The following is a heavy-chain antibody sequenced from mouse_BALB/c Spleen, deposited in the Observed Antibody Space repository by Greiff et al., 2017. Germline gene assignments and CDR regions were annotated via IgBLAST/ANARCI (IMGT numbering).Heavy chain of an antibody. J-gene: IGHJ4*01. CDR2: IYPGSGNT. Sequence: VQLQQSGAELVRPGTSVKISCKASGYAFTNYWLGWVKQRPGHGLEWIGDIYPGSGNTYYNEKFKGKATLAADKSSSTAYMQLSSLTSEDSAVYLCARGRYDYAMDYWGQGTSVTVSS. CDR3: ARGRYDYAMDY. D-gene: IGHD2-14*01. CDR1: GYAFTNYW. V-gene: IGHV1-63*01.